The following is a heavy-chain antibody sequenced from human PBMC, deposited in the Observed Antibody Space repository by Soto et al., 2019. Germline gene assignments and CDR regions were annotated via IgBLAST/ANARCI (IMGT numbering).Heavy chain of an antibody. CDR2: IMQDGSDK. CDR1: GFSLSTSW. Sequence: AGGSLRLSCTASGFSLSTSWRTWVRQAPGKGLEWVANIMQDGSDKYYVDSVKGRFTISRDNAKNSLYLQMTSLRAEDTAVYYCASKRLYFYGLDVWGQGTTVTAP. CDR3: ASKRLYFYGLDV. J-gene: IGHJ6*02. V-gene: IGHV3-7*01.